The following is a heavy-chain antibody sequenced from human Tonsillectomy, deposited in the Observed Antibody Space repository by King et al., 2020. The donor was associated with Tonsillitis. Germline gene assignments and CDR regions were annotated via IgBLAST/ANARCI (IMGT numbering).Heavy chain of an antibody. Sequence: QLVQSGAEVKKPGASVKVSCKASGYTFISYGISWVRQAPGQGLEWMGCSSAYNGNTTYAQKLQGRVTMTTDTSTSTAYMELRSLRSDDTAVYYCASDIQSGGMDYWGQGTLVTVSS. CDR3: ASDIQSGGMDY. J-gene: IGHJ4*02. CDR1: GYTFISYG. D-gene: IGHD5-12*01. V-gene: IGHV1-18*01. CDR2: SSAYNGNT.